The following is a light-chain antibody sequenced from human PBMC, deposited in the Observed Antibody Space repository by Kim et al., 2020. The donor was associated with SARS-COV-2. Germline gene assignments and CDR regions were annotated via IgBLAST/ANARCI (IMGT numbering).Light chain of an antibody. CDR2: KAS. CDR3: QQYHSHSYA. CDR1: ESIGDW. V-gene: IGKV1-5*03. J-gene: IGKJ2*01. Sequence: DIQMTQSPSTLSASVGDRVTITCRATESIGDWLAWYQQKPGKPPNLLIYKASNLESGVPSRFSGSGSGTEFTLTINSLQPEDFATYYRQQYHSHSYAFGQGTKLEI.